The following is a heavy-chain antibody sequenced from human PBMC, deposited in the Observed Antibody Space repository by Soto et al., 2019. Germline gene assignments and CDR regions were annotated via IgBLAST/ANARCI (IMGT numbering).Heavy chain of an antibody. Sequence: QLQLQESGPGLVKPSETLSLTCTVSGGSISSSSYYWGWIRQPPGKGLEWIGSIYYSGSTYYNPSLKSRVTISVDTSKNQFSLKLSSVTAADTAVYYCARPRYSSSSSNAFDIWGQGTMVTVSS. CDR1: GGSISSSSYY. V-gene: IGHV4-39*01. D-gene: IGHD6-6*01. J-gene: IGHJ3*02. CDR3: ARPRYSSSSSNAFDI. CDR2: IYYSGST.